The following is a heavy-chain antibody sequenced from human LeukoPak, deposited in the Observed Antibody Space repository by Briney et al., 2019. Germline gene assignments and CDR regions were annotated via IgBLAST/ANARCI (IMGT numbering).Heavy chain of an antibody. J-gene: IGHJ5*02. D-gene: IGHD3-3*01. V-gene: IGHV4-31*11. Sequence: SETLSLTCAVSGGSISSSGYYWSWIRQHPGKGLEWIGNIYYNGSTNYNPSLKSRLSISLDTAKNQISLKLSSVTAADTAVYYCTRDRHIAVFGVVPHRWFDPWGQGALVTASS. CDR3: TRDRHIAVFGVVPHRWFDP. CDR1: GGSISSSGYY. CDR2: IYYNGST.